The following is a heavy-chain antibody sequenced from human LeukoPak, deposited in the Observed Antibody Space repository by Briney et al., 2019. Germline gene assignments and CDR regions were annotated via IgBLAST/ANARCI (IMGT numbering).Heavy chain of an antibody. V-gene: IGHV4-61*02. CDR2: IEASGNT. Sequence: SETLSLTCTVSGGSISSGSYYWRWLRQPAGKGLEWIGRIEASGNTNYNPSLNSRVTISVDTSKNQFSLKLSSVTAADTAVYYCARYHVLNRGVNWFDPWGQGTLVTVSS. CDR1: GGSISSGSYY. CDR3: ARYHVLNRGVNWFDP. D-gene: IGHD2-2*01. J-gene: IGHJ5*02.